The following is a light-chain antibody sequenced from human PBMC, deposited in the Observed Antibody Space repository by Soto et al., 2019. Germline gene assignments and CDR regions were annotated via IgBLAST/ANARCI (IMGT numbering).Light chain of an antibody. CDR1: SSDVGGYNY. CDR2: EVS. J-gene: IGLJ2*01. CDR3: SSYAGSNVVV. Sequence: QSALTQPPSASGSPGQSVTISCTGTSSDVGGYNYVSWYQQQPGKAPKLMIYEVSKRPSGVPDRFSGSKSGNTASLTVSGLQAEDEADYYCSSYAGSNVVVFGGGTQLTVL. V-gene: IGLV2-8*01.